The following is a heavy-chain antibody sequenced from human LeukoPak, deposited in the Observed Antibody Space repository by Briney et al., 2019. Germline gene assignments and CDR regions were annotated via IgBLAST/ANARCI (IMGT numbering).Heavy chain of an antibody. CDR3: ARDRDGYNWVDFDY. CDR2: IIPIFGTA. Sequence: SVKVSCKASGYTFTSYDINWVRQATGQGLEWMGRIIPIFGTANYAQKFQGRVTITTDESTSTAYMELSSLRSEDTAVYYCARDRDGYNWVDFDYWGQGTLVTVSS. CDR1: GYTFTSYD. V-gene: IGHV1-69*05. J-gene: IGHJ4*02. D-gene: IGHD5-24*01.